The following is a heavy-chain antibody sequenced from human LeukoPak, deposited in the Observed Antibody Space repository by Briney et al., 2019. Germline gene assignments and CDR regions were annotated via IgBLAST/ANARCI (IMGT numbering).Heavy chain of an antibody. V-gene: IGHV3-23*01. J-gene: IGHJ4*02. CDR1: GFTFSSYA. CDR2: ISGSGGST. D-gene: IGHD3-16*02. CDR3: AKVSFPPDYDYVWGSYRVWEGENYFDY. Sequence: GGSLRLSCAASGFTFSSYAMSWVRQAPGKGLEWVSAISGSGGSTYYADSVKGRFTISRDNSKNTLYLQMNSLRAEDTAVYYCAKVSFPPDYDYVWGSYRVWEGENYFDYWGQGTLVTVSS.